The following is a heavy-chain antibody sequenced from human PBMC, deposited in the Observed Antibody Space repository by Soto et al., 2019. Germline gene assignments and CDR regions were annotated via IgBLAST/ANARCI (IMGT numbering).Heavy chain of an antibody. D-gene: IGHD2-2*01. V-gene: IGHV1-2*04. Sequence: ASVKVSCKASGYTFTGYYMHWVRQAPGQGLEWMGWINPNSGGTNYAQKLQGWVTMTRDTSISTAYMELSRLRSDDTAVYYCARDRYCSSTSCYPEGAYYYYGMDVWGQGTTVTVSS. J-gene: IGHJ6*02. CDR3: ARDRYCSSTSCYPEGAYYYYGMDV. CDR2: INPNSGGT. CDR1: GYTFTGYY.